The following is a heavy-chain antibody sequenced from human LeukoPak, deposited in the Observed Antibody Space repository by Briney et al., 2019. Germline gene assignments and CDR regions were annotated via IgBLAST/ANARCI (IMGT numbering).Heavy chain of an antibody. CDR2: ISYDGSNR. V-gene: IGHV3-30*18. Sequence: GGSLRLSCAVSGFTFSSYGMHWVRQAPGKGLEWVAVISYDGSNRYYADSVKGRFTISRDKSKNTLYLQMNSLRAEDRAVYYCAKHFLGGDSGSYYEVGELGMDVWGQGTTVTVSS. J-gene: IGHJ6*02. CDR3: AKHFLGGDSGSYYEVGELGMDV. CDR1: GFTFSSYG. D-gene: IGHD1-26*01.